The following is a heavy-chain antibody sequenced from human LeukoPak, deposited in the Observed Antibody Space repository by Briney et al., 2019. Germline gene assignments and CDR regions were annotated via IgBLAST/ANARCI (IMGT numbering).Heavy chain of an antibody. CDR1: GGSISSSY. D-gene: IGHD3-10*01. Sequence: SETLSLTCTVSGGSISSSYWSWLRQPPGTGLEWVGYIYYSGNTIYNPSLERRVTISVDTSKNQFSLKLSSVTAADTAVYYCARDYYGSGNWFDPWGQGTLVTVSS. V-gene: IGHV4-59*01. J-gene: IGHJ5*02. CDR2: IYYSGNT. CDR3: ARDYYGSGNWFDP.